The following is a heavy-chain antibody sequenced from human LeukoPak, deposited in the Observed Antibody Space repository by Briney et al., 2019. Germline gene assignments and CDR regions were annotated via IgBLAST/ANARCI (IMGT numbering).Heavy chain of an antibody. CDR2: IWYDGSNK. V-gene: IGHV3-33*06. CDR1: GLTFSSYG. CDR3: AKPQYSGSYANYFDY. Sequence: PGRSLRLSCAASGLTFSSYGMHWVRQAPGKGLEWVAVIWYDGSNKYYADSVKGRFTISRDNSKNTLYLQMNSLRAEDTAVYYCAKPQYSGSYANYFDYWGQGTLVTVSS. D-gene: IGHD1-26*01. J-gene: IGHJ4*02.